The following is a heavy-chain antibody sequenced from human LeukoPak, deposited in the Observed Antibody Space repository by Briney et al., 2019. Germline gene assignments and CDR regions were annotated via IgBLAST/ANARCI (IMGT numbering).Heavy chain of an antibody. V-gene: IGHV3-9*01. CDR2: ISWNSGSI. J-gene: IGHJ4*02. CDR1: GFTFDDYA. D-gene: IGHD3-10*01. Sequence: GGTLRLSCAASGFTFDDYAMHWVRQAPGKGLEWVSGISWNSGSIGYADSVKGRFTISRDNAKNSLYLQMNSLRAEDTAVYYCARSKWFGELAFDYWGQGTLVTVSS. CDR3: ARSKWFGELAFDY.